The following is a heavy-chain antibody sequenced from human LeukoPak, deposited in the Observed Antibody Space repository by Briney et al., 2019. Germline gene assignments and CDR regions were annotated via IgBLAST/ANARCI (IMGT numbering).Heavy chain of an antibody. Sequence: ASVKVSCKASGYTFTSYDINWVRQATGQGLEWMGWMNPNSGNTGYAQKFQGRVTMTRNTSISTAYMELSSLRSEDTAVYYCARRITIFGVARDYWGQGTLVTASS. D-gene: IGHD3-3*01. CDR2: MNPNSGNT. CDR1: GYTFTSYD. CDR3: ARRITIFGVARDY. V-gene: IGHV1-8*01. J-gene: IGHJ4*02.